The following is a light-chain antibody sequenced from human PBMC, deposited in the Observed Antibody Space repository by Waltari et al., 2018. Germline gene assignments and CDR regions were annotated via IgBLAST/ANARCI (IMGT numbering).Light chain of an antibody. Sequence: QTVVTQEPSLTVSPGGTVTLTCASSPGPVTSGSFPTLFQQRPGQPPRSLIYSANNKHSWTPARFSGSLIGGKAALTLSGVQPEDEAEYYCLLFYGGAYVFGTGTKLTVL. CDR3: LLFYGGAYV. J-gene: IGLJ1*01. CDR1: PGPVTSGSF. V-gene: IGLV7-43*01. CDR2: SAN.